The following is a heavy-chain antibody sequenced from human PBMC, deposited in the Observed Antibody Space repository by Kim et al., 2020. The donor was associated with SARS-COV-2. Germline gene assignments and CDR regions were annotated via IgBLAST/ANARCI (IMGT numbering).Heavy chain of an antibody. Sequence: GGSLRLSCAASGFTFSNAWMSWVRQAPGKGLEWVGRIKSKTDGGTTDYAAPVKGRFTISRDDSKNTLYLQMNSLKTEDTAVYYCTTDDQRWAQYNYDGSGSYYNNYYYGMDVWGQGTTVTVSS. V-gene: IGHV3-15*01. CDR2: IKSKTDGGTT. D-gene: IGHD3-10*01. CDR1: GFTFSNAW. J-gene: IGHJ6*02. CDR3: TTDDQRWAQYNYDGSGSYYNNYYYGMDV.